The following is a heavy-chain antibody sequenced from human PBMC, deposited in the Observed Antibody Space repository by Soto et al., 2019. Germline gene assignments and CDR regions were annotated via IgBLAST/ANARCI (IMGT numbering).Heavy chain of an antibody. CDR1: GFTFSSYG. CDR2: ISYDGSNK. V-gene: IGHV3-30*18. D-gene: IGHD6-13*01. J-gene: IGHJ6*02. CDR3: AKDSSSCQIYYYYGMDV. Sequence: QVQLVESGGGVVQPGRSLRLSCAASGFTFSSYGMHWVRQAPGKGLEWVAVISYDGSNKYYADSVKGRFTISRDNSKNTLYMQMNSLSAEDTAVYYCAKDSSSCQIYYYYGMDVLGQGTTVTVSS.